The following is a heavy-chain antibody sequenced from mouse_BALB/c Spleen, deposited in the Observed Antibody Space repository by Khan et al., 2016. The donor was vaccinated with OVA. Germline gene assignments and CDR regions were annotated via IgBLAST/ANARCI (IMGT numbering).Heavy chain of an antibody. CDR1: GYTFTSYW. V-gene: IGHV1-7*01. Sequence: VELVESGAELAKPGASVKMSCKASGYTFTSYWMHWVKQRPGQGLEWIGYINPSAGYTDYNQKFKDKATLTADKSSSTAYMQLNSLTSEDSAVYYCARDRIGYWGKGTTLTVSS. CDR3: ARDRIGY. J-gene: IGHJ2*01. CDR2: INPSAGYT.